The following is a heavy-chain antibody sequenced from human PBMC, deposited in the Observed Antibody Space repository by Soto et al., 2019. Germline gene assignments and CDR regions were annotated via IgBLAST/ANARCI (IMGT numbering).Heavy chain of an antibody. D-gene: IGHD3-3*01. CDR3: ARGTPITIFGVVNGYNDNWFDP. CDR1: GYTFTTYD. CDR2: ISPNSGGT. Sequence: ASVKVSCKASGYTFTTYDVHWVRQSPVQGFEWMGRISPNSGGTNYAQKFQGRVTMTRDTSISTAYMELSRLRSDDTAVYYCARGTPITIFGVVNGYNDNWFDPWGQGTLVTVSS. V-gene: IGHV1-2*02. J-gene: IGHJ5*02.